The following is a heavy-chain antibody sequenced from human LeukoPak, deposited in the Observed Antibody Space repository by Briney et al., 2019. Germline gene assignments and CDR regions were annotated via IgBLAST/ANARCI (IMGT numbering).Heavy chain of an antibody. D-gene: IGHD1-26*01. CDR3: ARGVRNSGSYYVDY. CDR1: GGIFINYA. Sequence: SVKVSCKASGGIFINYAFTWVRQAPGQGLEWMGGIIPIFGTTNYAQKFQGRLTITADESTSTAYMDLSSLRSEDTAVYYCARGVRNSGSYYVDYWGQGTLVTVSS. V-gene: IGHV1-69*01. J-gene: IGHJ4*02. CDR2: IIPIFGTT.